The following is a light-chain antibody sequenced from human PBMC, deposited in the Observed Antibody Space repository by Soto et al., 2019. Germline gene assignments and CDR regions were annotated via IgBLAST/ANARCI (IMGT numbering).Light chain of an antibody. CDR3: QQYYSSPIT. Sequence: DIVMAQSPDSLAVSLGERATINCKSSQSILYSSNSKNFLAWYQQKPGQPPKLLIYWASTRESGVPDRFSGSESGADFTLTISSLQVEDVAVYYCQQYYSSPITFGQGTRLEIK. CDR1: QSILYSSNSKNF. CDR2: WAS. V-gene: IGKV4-1*01. J-gene: IGKJ5*01.